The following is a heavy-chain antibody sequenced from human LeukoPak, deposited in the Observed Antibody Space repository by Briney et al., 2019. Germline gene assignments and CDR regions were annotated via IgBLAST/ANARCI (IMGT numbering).Heavy chain of an antibody. CDR1: GFTFSSYG. D-gene: IGHD3-10*01. V-gene: IGHV3-30*18. CDR3: AKETVYYGSGSYYLNWFDP. J-gene: IGHJ5*02. Sequence: PGGSLRLSCAASGFTFSSYGMHWVRQAPGKGLEWVAVISYDGSNKYYADSVKGRFTISRDNSKNTLYLQMNSLRAEDTAVYYCAKETVYYGSGSYYLNWFDPWGQGTLVTVSS. CDR2: ISYDGSNK.